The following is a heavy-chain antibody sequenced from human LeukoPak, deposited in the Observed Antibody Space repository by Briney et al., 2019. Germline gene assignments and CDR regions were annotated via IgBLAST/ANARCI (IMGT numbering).Heavy chain of an antibody. D-gene: IGHD3-10*01. J-gene: IGHJ6*04. V-gene: IGHV4-59*01. Sequence: SETLSLNCTVSGGSISSYYWSWIRQPPGKGLEWIGYIYSSGSTNYNPSLKSRVTISVDTSKNQFSLKLTSVTAADTALYFCARGGRGSGTYYPSHLYYYGMDVWGKGTTVTVSS. CDR2: IYSSGST. CDR1: GGSISSYY. CDR3: ARGGRGSGTYYPSHLYYYGMDV.